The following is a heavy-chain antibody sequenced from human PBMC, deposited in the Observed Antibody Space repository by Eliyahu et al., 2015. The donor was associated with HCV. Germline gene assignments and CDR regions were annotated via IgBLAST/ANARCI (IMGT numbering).Heavy chain of an antibody. V-gene: IGHV3-11*04. D-gene: IGHD2-21*01. Sequence: QGQLVESGGGSVKPGGSLXLSCAAXGXXXSDNXVGWXRQAPGKGLEWVSYISSSGNTKFYADSMKGRFTVSRDNAKNSLYLQINSLTPEDTAVYYCARGGKCGGECWTYYGLDVWGHGTTVTVSS. CDR1: GXXXSDNX. CDR3: ARGGKCGGECWTYYGLDV. CDR2: ISSSGNTK. J-gene: IGHJ6*02.